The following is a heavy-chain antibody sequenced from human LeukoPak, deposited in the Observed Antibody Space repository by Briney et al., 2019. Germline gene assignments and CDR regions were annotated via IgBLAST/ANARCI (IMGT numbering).Heavy chain of an antibody. CDR1: GYTLTELS. Sequence: ASVKVSCKVSGYTLTELSMHWVRQAPGQGLEWMGWISAYNGNTNYAQKLQGRVTMTTDTSTSTAYMELRSLRSDDTAVYYCASTSEMATMNYYYYYGMDVWGQGTTVTVSS. J-gene: IGHJ6*02. CDR3: ASTSEMATMNYYYYYGMDV. D-gene: IGHD5-24*01. V-gene: IGHV1-18*01. CDR2: ISAYNGNT.